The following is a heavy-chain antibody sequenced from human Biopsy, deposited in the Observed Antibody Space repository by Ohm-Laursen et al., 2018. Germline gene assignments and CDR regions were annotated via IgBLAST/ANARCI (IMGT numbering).Heavy chain of an antibody. D-gene: IGHD1-26*01. CDR2: ITPMFGTA. Sequence: SVKVSCKASGGTFINYAISWVRQAPGQGLGWMGGITPMFGTANYAQMFQGRVTISADESTSTSYMELSSLTTEDTAIYYCARGPHSGSHSCFDYWGRGTLVTVSS. V-gene: IGHV1-69*13. CDR3: ARGPHSGSHSCFDY. J-gene: IGHJ4*02. CDR1: GGTFINYA.